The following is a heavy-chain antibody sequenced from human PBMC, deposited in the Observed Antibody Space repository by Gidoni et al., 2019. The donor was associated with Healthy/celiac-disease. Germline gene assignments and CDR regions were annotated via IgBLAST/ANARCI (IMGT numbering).Heavy chain of an antibody. CDR3: ARGPDGYYFDY. CDR1: GGSISSSSYY. Sequence: QLQLQESGPGLVKPSATLSLTCTVSGGSISSSSYYWGWIRQPPGKGLEWIGSIYYSGSTYYNPSLKSRVTISVDTSKNQFSLKLSSVTAADTAVYYCARGPDGYYFDYWGQGTLVTVSS. J-gene: IGHJ4*02. CDR2: IYYSGST. V-gene: IGHV4-39*07.